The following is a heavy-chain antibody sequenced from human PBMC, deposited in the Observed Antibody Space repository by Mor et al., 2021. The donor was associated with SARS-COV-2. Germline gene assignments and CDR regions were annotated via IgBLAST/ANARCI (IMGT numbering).Heavy chain of an antibody. Sequence: EWIGYIYYSGSTYYNPSLKSRVTISVDTSKNQFSLKLSSVTAADTAVYYCARDSSSGFRDYWGQGTLVTVS. CDR3: ARDSSSGFRDY. J-gene: IGHJ4*02. CDR2: IYYSGST. D-gene: IGHD3-22*01. V-gene: IGHV4-31*02.